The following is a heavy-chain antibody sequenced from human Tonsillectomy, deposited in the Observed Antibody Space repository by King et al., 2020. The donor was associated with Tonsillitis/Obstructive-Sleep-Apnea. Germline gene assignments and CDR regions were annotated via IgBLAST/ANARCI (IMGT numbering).Heavy chain of an antibody. CDR2: IYYSGST. J-gene: IGHJ4*02. Sequence: QLQESGPGLVKPSETLSLTCTVSGGSISSSSYYWGWIRQPPGKGLEWIGSIYYSGSTYYNPSLKSRVTISVDTSKNQFSLKLSSVTAADTAVYYCARLVVVAAIIDYWGQGTLVTVSS. CDR1: GGSISSSSYY. V-gene: IGHV4-39*01. D-gene: IGHD2-15*01. CDR3: ARLVVVAAIIDY.